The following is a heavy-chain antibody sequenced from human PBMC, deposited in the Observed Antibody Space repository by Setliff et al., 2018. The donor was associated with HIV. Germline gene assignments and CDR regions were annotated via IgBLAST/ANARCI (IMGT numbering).Heavy chain of an antibody. V-gene: IGHV1-69*05. CDR2: IIPIFGTT. D-gene: IGHD6-13*01. Sequence: ASVKVSCKASGGTFSSYAISWVRQAPGQGLEWMGGIIPIFGTTNYAQKFQGRVTITTDESTTTAYMELSSLRSDDTAVYYCARRGVFDAFDIWGQGTMVTVSS. J-gene: IGHJ3*02. CDR3: ARRGVFDAFDI. CDR1: GGTFSSYA.